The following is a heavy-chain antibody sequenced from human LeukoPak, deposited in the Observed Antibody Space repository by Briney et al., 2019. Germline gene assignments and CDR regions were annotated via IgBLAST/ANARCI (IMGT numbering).Heavy chain of an antibody. CDR1: GFTFSSYA. CDR3: AKSGRRQLWLEVDY. J-gene: IGHJ4*02. CDR2: ISGSGGST. D-gene: IGHD5-18*01. Sequence: GGSLRLSCAASGFTFSSYAMSLVRQAPGKGLEWVSAISGSGGSTYYADSVKGRFTISRDNSKNTLYLPMNSLRAEDTAVYYCAKSGRRQLWLEVDYWGQGTLVTVSS. V-gene: IGHV3-23*01.